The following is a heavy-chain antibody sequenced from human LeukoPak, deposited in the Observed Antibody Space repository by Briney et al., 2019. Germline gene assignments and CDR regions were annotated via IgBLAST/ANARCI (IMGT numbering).Heavy chain of an antibody. D-gene: IGHD3-16*02. CDR3: ARGITFGGVIEY. V-gene: IGHV4-59*01. CDR2: IYYSGTT. J-gene: IGHJ4*02. CDR1: GGSINSVY. Sequence: SETLSLTCTVSGGSINSVYWSWIRQPPGKGLEWIAYIYYSGTTSYNPSLKSRVTISVDTSKNQFSLKLTSVTAADTAVYYCARGITFGGVIEYWGQGTLVTVSS.